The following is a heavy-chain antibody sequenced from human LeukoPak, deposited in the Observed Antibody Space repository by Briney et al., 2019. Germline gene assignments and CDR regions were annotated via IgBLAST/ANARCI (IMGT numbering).Heavy chain of an antibody. V-gene: IGHV1-2*02. CDR1: GYTFTNYG. D-gene: IGHD6-25*01. CDR2: IDPKSGDT. Sequence: ASVKVSCKAFGYTFTNYGINWVRQAPGQGLEWMGWIDPKSGDTNYAQNFQGRVTLTRDTSISTAYMELSRLRSDDTAVYYCARDGGTSDYYYYYYMDVWGKGTTVTVSS. J-gene: IGHJ6*03. CDR3: ARDGGTSDYYYYYYMDV.